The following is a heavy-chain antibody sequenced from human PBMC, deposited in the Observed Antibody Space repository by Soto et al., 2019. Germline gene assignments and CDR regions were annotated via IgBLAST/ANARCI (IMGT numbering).Heavy chain of an antibody. CDR1: EFTLSSYW. Sequence: EVQLVESGGGLVQPGGSLRLSCAASEFTLSSYWMHWVRQAPGKGLVWVSRINSDGSSTSYADSVKGRFTISRDNAKNTLYLQMNSLRAEDTAVYYCARDAGIVALNWFDRWGQGTLVTVCS. CDR3: ARDAGIVALNWFDR. CDR2: INSDGSST. V-gene: IGHV3-74*01. J-gene: IGHJ5*02. D-gene: IGHD2-15*01.